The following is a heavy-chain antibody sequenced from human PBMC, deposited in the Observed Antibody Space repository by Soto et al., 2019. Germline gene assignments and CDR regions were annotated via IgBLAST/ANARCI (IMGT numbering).Heavy chain of an antibody. V-gene: IGHV4-34*01. J-gene: IGHJ4*02. CDR1: GGSFNGYY. CDR2: INRSEGT. CDR3: AGAPLARGLFARRTHYFVF. Sequence: PSETLSLTSAVYGGSFNGYYWTGIRQPPGKGLEWIGEINRSEGTNYNPSLESRVAISVDTSKNQFSLKLSSVTAADTAVYFCAGAPLARGLFARRTHYFVFWGQGTPVTVSS. D-gene: IGHD3-10*01.